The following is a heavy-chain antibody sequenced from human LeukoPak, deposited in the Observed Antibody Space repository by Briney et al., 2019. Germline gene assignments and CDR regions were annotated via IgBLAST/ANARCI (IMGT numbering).Heavy chain of an antibody. J-gene: IGHJ6*02. CDR1: GYTFTDYY. CDR3: ARDLDNWNDVRGLYYYYGMDV. D-gene: IGHD1-1*01. Sequence: ASVKVSCKTSGYTFTDYYIHWVRQAPGQGLEWMGCVSPANGGTKYAQTFQGRVSMTSDTSTSTAYMELSSLRSEDTAVYYCARDLDNWNDVRGLYYYYGMDVWGQGTTVTVSS. V-gene: IGHV1-2*02. CDR2: VSPANGGT.